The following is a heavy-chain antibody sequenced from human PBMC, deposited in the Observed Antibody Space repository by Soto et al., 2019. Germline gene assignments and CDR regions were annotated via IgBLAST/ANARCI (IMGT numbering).Heavy chain of an antibody. CDR2: ISYDGSNK. V-gene: IGHV3-30*18. CDR1: GFTFSSYG. CDR3: AKDHGGGFDY. Sequence: QVQLVESGGGVVQPGRSLRLSCAASGFTFSSYGMHWVRQAPGKGLEWVAVISYDGSNKYYADSVKGRFTISRDNSKNTLYLQMTSLRAEDTAVYYCAKDHGGGFDYWGQGTLVTVSS. J-gene: IGHJ4*02. D-gene: IGHD3-16*01.